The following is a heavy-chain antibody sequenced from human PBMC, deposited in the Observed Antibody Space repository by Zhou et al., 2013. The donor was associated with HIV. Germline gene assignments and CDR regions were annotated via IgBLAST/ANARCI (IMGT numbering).Heavy chain of an antibody. D-gene: IGHD2-2*01. J-gene: IGHJ3*02. CDR3: VRRSNQLLFSFDI. CDR1: GGSISSSSYY. V-gene: IGHV4-39*07. Sequence: QVQLRESGPGLVKPSATLSLTCTVSGGSISSSSYYWAWIRQSPGRDLEWIGTIFYTGITAYSPSLKSRVTISVDTSKNQFSLRLNSVTAADTAVYYCVRRSNQLLFSFDIWGQGTMVTVSS. CDR2: IFYTGIT.